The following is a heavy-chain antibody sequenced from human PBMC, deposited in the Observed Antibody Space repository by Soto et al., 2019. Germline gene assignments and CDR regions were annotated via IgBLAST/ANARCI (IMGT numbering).Heavy chain of an antibody. V-gene: IGHV1-18*01. J-gene: IGHJ4*02. CDR3: ARSMYYDIMTGYSCDA. Sequence: QVQLVQSGAEVKKPGASVKVSCKASGYTFTSYGISWVRQAPGQGLEWMGWISAYNGNTNFARKFQDRVTMTADTSTSTAYREVRSLRSDYTAVFYCARSMYYDIMTGYSCDAWGQGTLVTVSS. CDR1: GYTFTSYG. CDR2: ISAYNGNT. D-gene: IGHD3-9*01.